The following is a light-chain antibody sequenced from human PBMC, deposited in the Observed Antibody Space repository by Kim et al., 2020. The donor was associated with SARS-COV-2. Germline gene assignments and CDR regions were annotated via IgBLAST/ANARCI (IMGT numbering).Light chain of an antibody. CDR1: SLRRYY. CDR2: GKN. J-gene: IGLJ2*01. V-gene: IGLV3-19*01. CDR3: NSRDSSGNHLV. Sequence: ALGQTVRIKCQGDSLRRYYASWYQQKPEQAPVLVIYGKNNRPSGIPDQFSGSSSGNTASLTIPGAQAEDEADYYCNSRDSSGNHLVFGGGTQLTVL.